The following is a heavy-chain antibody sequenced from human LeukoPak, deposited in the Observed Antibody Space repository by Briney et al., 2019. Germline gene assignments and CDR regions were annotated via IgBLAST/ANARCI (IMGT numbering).Heavy chain of an antibody. Sequence: GGSLRPSCAASGFTFSSYAMSWVRQAPGKGLEWVSHISDSDSRTHYVDSVKGRFTISRDNSKNTLYLQMDSLRAEDTAVYYCAKTKEMATIIDYWGQGTLVTVSS. CDR1: GFTFSSYA. V-gene: IGHV3-23*01. J-gene: IGHJ4*02. D-gene: IGHD5-24*01. CDR2: ISDSDSRT. CDR3: AKTKEMATIIDY.